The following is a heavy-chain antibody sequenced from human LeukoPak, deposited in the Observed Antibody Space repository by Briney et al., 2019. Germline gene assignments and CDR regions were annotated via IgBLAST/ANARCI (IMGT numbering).Heavy chain of an antibody. J-gene: IGHJ4*02. CDR2: ISGSGGST. Sequence: GGTLRRYGGASGFTCSIYGMSWVRQAPGQGLEWVSGISGSGGSTYYADSVKGRFTISRDNSKNTLYLQMNSLRAEDTAVYYCAKDSGKVSSGIFDYWGQGTLVTVSS. CDR1: GFTCSIYG. V-gene: IGHV3-23*01. D-gene: IGHD6-19*01. CDR3: AKDSGKVSSGIFDY.